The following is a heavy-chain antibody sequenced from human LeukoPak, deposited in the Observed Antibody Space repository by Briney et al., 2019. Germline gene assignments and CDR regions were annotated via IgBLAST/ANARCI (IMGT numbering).Heavy chain of an antibody. CDR1: GGSFSGYY. CDR2: INHSGST. J-gene: IGHJ4*02. V-gene: IGHV4-34*01. D-gene: IGHD3-22*01. CDR3: ARGLTYYYDSSGYYSSYYFDY. Sequence: SETLSLTCAVYGGSFSGYYWSWIRQPPGKGLEWIGEINHSGSTNYNPSPKSRVTISVDTSKNQFSLKLSSVTAADTAVYYCARGLTYYYDSSGYYSSYYFDYWGQGTLVTVSS.